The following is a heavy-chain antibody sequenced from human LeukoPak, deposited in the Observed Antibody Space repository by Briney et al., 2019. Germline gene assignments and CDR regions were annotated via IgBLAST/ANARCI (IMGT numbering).Heavy chain of an antibody. CDR1: GFTFSSYA. V-gene: IGHV3-30*04. Sequence: GGSLRLSCAASGFTFSSYAMHWVRQAPGKGLEWVAVISYDGSNKYYADSVKGRFTISRDNSKNTLYLQMNSLRAEDTAVYYCARDLGSGSLFDYWGQGTLITVSS. D-gene: IGHD3-3*01. J-gene: IGHJ4*02. CDR2: ISYDGSNK. CDR3: ARDLGSGSLFDY.